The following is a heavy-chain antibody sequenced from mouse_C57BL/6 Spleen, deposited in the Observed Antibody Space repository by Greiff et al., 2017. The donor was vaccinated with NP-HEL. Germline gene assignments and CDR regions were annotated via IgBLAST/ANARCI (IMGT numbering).Heavy chain of an antibody. CDR3: ARRDGNPYYAMDY. V-gene: IGHV5-17*01. D-gene: IGHD2-1*01. J-gene: IGHJ4*01. Sequence: EVKVVESGGGLVKPGGSLKLSCAASGFTFSDYGMHWVRQAPGKGLEWVAYISSGSSTIYYADTVKGRFTIPRDNAKNTLFLQMTSLKSEDTAMYYCARRDGNPYYAMDYWGQGTSVTVSS. CDR2: ISSGSSTI. CDR1: GFTFSDYG.